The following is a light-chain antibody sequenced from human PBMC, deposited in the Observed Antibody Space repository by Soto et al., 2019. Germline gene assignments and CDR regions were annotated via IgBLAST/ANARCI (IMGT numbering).Light chain of an antibody. CDR2: GAS. CDR3: QQYNNWYS. J-gene: IGKJ2*01. V-gene: IGKV3-15*01. Sequence: EIVMTQSPVTLSVSPGERATLSCRASQSGNSNLAWYQQKPGLAPRLLIYGASTRATGIPARFSGSGSGTEFTLTISSLQSEDFAVYYCQQYNNWYSFGQGAKLEIK. CDR1: QSGNSN.